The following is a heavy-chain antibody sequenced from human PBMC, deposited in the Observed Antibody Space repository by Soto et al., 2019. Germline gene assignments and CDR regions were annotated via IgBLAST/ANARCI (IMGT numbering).Heavy chain of an antibody. Sequence: ASVKVSCKASGYTFTSYGISWVRQAPGQGLEWMGWISAYNGNTNYAQKLQGRVTMTEDTSTDTAYMELSSLRSEDTAVYYCATSLSGSYYDWFDPWGQGTLVTVSS. V-gene: IGHV1-18*01. D-gene: IGHD1-26*01. CDR2: ISAYNGNT. CDR1: GYTFTSYG. J-gene: IGHJ5*02. CDR3: ATSLSGSYYDWFDP.